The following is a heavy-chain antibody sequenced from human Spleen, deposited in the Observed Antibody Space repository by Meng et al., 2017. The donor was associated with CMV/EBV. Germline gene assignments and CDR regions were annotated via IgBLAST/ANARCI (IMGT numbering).Heavy chain of an antibody. CDR3: LTETSLKGFDY. D-gene: IGHD1-14*01. J-gene: IGHJ4*02. CDR2: ISPDGSVT. CDR1: GWTFSSYW. V-gene: IGHV3-7*01. Sequence: LACKVSGWTFSSYWMAWDRQVPGKELKWVANISPDGSVTYYVDSVTGRFTISRDNTKASFYLQMTSLRAEDTAVYYCLTETSLKGFDYWGQGSLVTVSS.